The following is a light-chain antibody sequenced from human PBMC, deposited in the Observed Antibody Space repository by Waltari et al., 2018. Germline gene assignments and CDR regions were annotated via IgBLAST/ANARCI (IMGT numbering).Light chain of an antibody. J-gene: IGKJ2*01. Sequence: AIRITQSPSSPSASPGDRVPITCRASPGISSYLAWYQQKPGKAPKLLIYAASTLQSGVPSRFSGSGSGTDFTLTISCLQSEDFATYYCQQYYSYPQTFGQGTKLEIK. V-gene: IGKV1-8*01. CDR3: QQYYSYPQT. CDR1: PGISSY. CDR2: AAS.